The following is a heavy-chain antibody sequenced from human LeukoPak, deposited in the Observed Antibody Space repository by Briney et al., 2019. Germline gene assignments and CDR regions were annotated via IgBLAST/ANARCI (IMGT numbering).Heavy chain of an antibody. CDR1: GGTFSSYA. Sequence: SVKVSCKASGGTFSSYAISWLRQAPGQGLEWMGGIIPIFGTANYAQKFQGRVTITADESTSTAYMELSSLRSEDTAVYYCASTDSSGYQAFDYWGQGTLVTVSS. J-gene: IGHJ4*02. CDR2: IIPIFGTA. V-gene: IGHV1-69*13. D-gene: IGHD3-22*01. CDR3: ASTDSSGYQAFDY.